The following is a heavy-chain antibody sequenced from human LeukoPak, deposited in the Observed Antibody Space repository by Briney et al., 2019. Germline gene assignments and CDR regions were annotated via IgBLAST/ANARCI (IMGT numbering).Heavy chain of an antibody. CDR1: GGSISSGDYY. CDR2: IYYSGST. CDR3: ARTYYYGSGSYNAFDI. Sequence: KPSQTLSLTCTVSGGSISSGDYYWSWIRQPPGKGLEWIGYIYYSGSTNYNPSLKSRVTISVDTSKNQFSLKLSSVTAADTAVYYCARTYYYGSGSYNAFDIWGQGTMVTVSS. J-gene: IGHJ3*02. D-gene: IGHD3-10*01. V-gene: IGHV4-30-4*08.